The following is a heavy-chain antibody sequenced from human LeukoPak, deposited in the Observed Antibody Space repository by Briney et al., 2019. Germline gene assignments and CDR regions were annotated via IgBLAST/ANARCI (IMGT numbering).Heavy chain of an antibody. Sequence: GGSLRLSCVASGFTFGKYWMSWVRQAPGKGLEWVASISGSGDSTNYGDSVKGRFTISRDNFKRTVHLEMSNLRADDTAMYYCVRRAAVRGMDFWGLGTTVIVSS. CDR1: GFTFGKYW. V-gene: IGHV3-23*01. CDR3: VRRAAVRGMDF. D-gene: IGHD1-14*01. J-gene: IGHJ6*02. CDR2: ISGSGDST.